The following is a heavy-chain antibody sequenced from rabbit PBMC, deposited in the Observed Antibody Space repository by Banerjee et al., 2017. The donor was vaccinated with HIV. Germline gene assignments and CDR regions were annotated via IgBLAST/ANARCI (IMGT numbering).Heavy chain of an antibody. CDR3: ARADTLGYGLDV. J-gene: IGHJ3*01. D-gene: IGHD6-1*01. V-gene: IGHV1S45*01. CDR1: AFSFSNKYV. Sequence: QEQLEESGGDLVKPEGSLTITCTASAFSFSNKYVMCWVRQAPGKGLEWIACINTSTGNTVYANWAKGRFTISRTSSTTVTLQMTSLTGADTATYFCARADTLGYGLDVWGQGTLVTVS. CDR2: INTSTGNT.